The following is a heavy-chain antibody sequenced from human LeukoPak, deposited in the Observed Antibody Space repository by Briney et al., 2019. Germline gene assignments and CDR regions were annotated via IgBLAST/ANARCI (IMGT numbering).Heavy chain of an antibody. V-gene: IGHV1-46*01. CDR1: GYTFTSYY. J-gene: IGHJ4*02. CDR3: ARNVEGYCGGDCYFFDY. Sequence: ASVKVSCKASGYTFTSYYMHWVRQAPGQGLEWMGIVNPSGGSTSYAQKFQGRVTMTRDTSTSTVYMELSSLRSEDTAVYYCARNVEGYCGGDCYFFDYWGQGTLVTVSS. D-gene: IGHD2-21*01. CDR2: VNPSGGST.